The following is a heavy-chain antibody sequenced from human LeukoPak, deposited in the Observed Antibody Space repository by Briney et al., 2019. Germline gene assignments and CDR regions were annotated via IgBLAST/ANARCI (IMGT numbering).Heavy chain of an antibody. CDR1: GFTFSSYS. D-gene: IGHD6-6*01. CDR2: ISSSSSYI. J-gene: IGHJ5*02. CDR3: AREWQLVGGWFDP. V-gene: IGHV3-21*01. Sequence: GGSLRLSCAASGFTFSSYSMNWVRQAPGKGLEWVSSISSSSSYIYYADSVKGRFTISRDNAKNSLYLQMNSLRAEDTAVYYCAREWQLVGGWFDPWGQGTLVTVSS.